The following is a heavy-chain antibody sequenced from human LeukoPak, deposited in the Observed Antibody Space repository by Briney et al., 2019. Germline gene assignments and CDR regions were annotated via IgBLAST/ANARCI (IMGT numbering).Heavy chain of an antibody. CDR2: IYYSGST. Sequence: SETLSLTCTVSGGSIGSYYWSWIRQPPGKGLEWIGYIYYSGSTNYNPSLKSRVTISVDTSKNQFSLKLSSVTAADTAVYYCARSERWLQLGGFGGFDYWGQGTLVTVSS. D-gene: IGHD5-24*01. CDR1: GGSIGSYY. J-gene: IGHJ4*02. V-gene: IGHV4-59*08. CDR3: ARSERWLQLGGFGGFDY.